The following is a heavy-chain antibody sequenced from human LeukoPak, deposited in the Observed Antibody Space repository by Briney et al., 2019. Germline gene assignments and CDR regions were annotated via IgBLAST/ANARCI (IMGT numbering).Heavy chain of an antibody. Sequence: AGGSLRLSCAATGFTFSNAWMSWVRQAPGKGLEWVGRIKSKVNGEIRDYAAPVKGRFTISRDDSKNTLYLQMNSLRAEDTAVYYCARDVYRGMWFDYWGQGTLVTVSS. CDR1: GFTFSNAW. V-gene: IGHV3-15*05. CDR3: ARDVYRGMWFDY. J-gene: IGHJ4*02. D-gene: IGHD3-16*01. CDR2: IKSKVNGEIR.